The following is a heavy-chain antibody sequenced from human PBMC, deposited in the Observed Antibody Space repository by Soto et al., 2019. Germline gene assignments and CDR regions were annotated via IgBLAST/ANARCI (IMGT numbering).Heavy chain of an antibody. CDR1: GFTFRRCV. V-gene: IGHV3-23*01. Sequence: EVHLLESGGGLVQPGESLRLSCGASGFTFRRCVMTWVRQAPGKGLEWVSCISESGTGTYYADSVRGRFTISRDNSKNTVYLQMNNLRAEDTGVYYCAKGLINGRWYAEDWGQGTLVTVSS. CDR3: AKGLINGRWYAED. J-gene: IGHJ4*02. D-gene: IGHD6-13*01. CDR2: ISESGTGT.